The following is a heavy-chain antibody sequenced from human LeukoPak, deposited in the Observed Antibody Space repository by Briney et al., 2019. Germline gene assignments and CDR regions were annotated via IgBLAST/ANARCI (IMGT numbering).Heavy chain of an antibody. CDR1: GGTFISYA. CDR2: IIPILGIA. V-gene: IGHV1-69*04. CDR3: ARFGTAATQVWTGY. D-gene: IGHD1/OR15-1a*01. J-gene: IGHJ4*02. Sequence: GASVKVSCKASGGTFISYAISWVRQAPGQGLEWMGRIIPILGIANYAQKFQGRVTITADKSTSTAYMELSSLRSEDTAVYYCARFGTAATQVWTGYWGQGTLVTVSS.